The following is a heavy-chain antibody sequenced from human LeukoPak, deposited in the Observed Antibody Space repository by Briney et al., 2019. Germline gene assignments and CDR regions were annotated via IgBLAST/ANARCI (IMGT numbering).Heavy chain of an antibody. Sequence: SETLSLTCTVSGGSISSSSYYWGWIRPPPGKGLGWIGSIYYSGSTYYTPSLTSRVTISVDTYKNQFSLKLRSVTAAATSVYYCARQNYYGSGSLGIDPWGEGTLVTVP. J-gene: IGHJ5*02. V-gene: IGHV4-39*01. CDR3: ARQNYYGSGSLGIDP. CDR1: GGSISSSSYY. D-gene: IGHD3-10*01. CDR2: IYYSGST.